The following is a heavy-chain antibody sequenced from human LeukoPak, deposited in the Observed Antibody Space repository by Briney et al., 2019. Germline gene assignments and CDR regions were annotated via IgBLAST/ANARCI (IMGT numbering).Heavy chain of an antibody. CDR1: AFTFSSYA. J-gene: IGHJ4*02. D-gene: IGHD6-13*01. CDR3: PRKQHTNKLHAAGDY. CDR2: FSGSGTYT. V-gene: IGHV3-23*01. Sequence: GGSLRLSCAVSAFTFSSYAMSWVRHGPGKGLEWVSTFSGSGTYTYYAASVRGRFNIPRDNPKNTLHLQMHTLRAEDTAVYFCPRKQHTNKLHAAGDYWGQGTLVTVSS.